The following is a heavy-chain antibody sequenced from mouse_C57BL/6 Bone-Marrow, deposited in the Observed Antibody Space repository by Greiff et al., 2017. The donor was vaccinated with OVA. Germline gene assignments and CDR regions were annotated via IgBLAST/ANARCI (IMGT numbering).Heavy chain of an antibody. Sequence: QVQLQQSGAELVKPGASVKISCKASGYTFTDYYINWVKQRPGQGLEWIGKIGPGSGSTYYNEKFKGKATLTADKSSSTAYMQHSSLTSEDSAVYFCARDTYYYGSSYYYFDYWGQGTTLTVSS. V-gene: IGHV1-77*01. CDR3: ARDTYYYGSSYYYFDY. CDR2: IGPGSGST. J-gene: IGHJ2*01. CDR1: GYTFTDYY. D-gene: IGHD1-1*01.